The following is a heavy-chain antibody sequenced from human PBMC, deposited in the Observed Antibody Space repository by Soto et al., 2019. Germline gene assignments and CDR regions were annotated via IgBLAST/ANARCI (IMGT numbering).Heavy chain of an antibody. J-gene: IGHJ4*02. V-gene: IGHV3-33*01. CDR3: ARERYSGSYQYYFDY. Sequence: PGGSLRLSCAASGFTFSTYGMHWVRQAPGKGLEWVAVIWYDGSNKYYADSVKGRFTISRDNSKNTLYLQMNSLRAEDAAVYYCARERYSGSYQYYFDYWGQGTLVTVSS. CDR1: GFTFSTYG. D-gene: IGHD1-26*01. CDR2: IWYDGSNK.